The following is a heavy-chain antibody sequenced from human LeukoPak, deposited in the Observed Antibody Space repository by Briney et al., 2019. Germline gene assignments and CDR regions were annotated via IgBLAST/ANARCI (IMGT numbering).Heavy chain of an antibody. V-gene: IGHV3-53*01. D-gene: IGHD3-10*01. CDR2: IYSGGST. CDR3: ARGGSSYGSGELVY. CDR1: GFTVSSNY. Sequence: GGSLSLSCVPSGFTVSSNYMNWVRQAPGTGQDWGSVIYSGGSTYYADSVRGRCTISRDNSKNTLYLQMNSLRAEDTAVYYCARGGSSYGSGELVYWGQGTLVTVSS. J-gene: IGHJ4*02.